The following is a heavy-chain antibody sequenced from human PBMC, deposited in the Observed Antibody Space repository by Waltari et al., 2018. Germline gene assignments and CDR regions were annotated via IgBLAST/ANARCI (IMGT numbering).Heavy chain of an antibody. V-gene: IGHV3-23*01. CDR2: ISGSGGNT. J-gene: IGHJ4*02. CDR1: GFTFSSYA. Sequence: EVQLLESGGGLVQPGGSLRLSCAASGFTFSSYAMSWVRQASGKGLDWVSRISGSGGNTDDADSGKGRFTISRDNSKNTLYLQMNILRVDDTAVYYCVIRSRAADGKGYFDYWGQGTQVTVSS. CDR3: VIRSRAADGKGYFDY. D-gene: IGHD6-13*01.